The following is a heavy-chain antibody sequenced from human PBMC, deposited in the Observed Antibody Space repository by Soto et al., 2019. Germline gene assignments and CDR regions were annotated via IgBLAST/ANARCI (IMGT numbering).Heavy chain of an antibody. J-gene: IGHJ4*02. CDR3: ARENNWNYAFYFDY. CDR1: GFTFSSYG. D-gene: IGHD1-7*01. CDR2: IWYDGSNK. Sequence: QVQLVESGGGVVQPGRSLRLSCAASGFTFSSYGMHWVRQAPGKGLEWVAVIWYDGSNKYYADSVKGRFTISRDNSKNTLYLQMNSLRAEDTAVYYCARENNWNYAFYFDYWGQGTLVTVSS. V-gene: IGHV3-33*01.